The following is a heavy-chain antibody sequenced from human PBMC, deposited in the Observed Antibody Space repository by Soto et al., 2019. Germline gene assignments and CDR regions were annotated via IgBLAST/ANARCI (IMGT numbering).Heavy chain of an antibody. D-gene: IGHD6-19*01. CDR1: GFTFSTDF. J-gene: IGHJ4*01. V-gene: IGHV3-23*01. CDR2: IRSSGDYT. Sequence: GGSLRHSCAASGFTFSTDFMSRDRQSPGKGLEWVSAIRSSGDYTYYVDSVKGRFSISRDNSKNTLFLQMNSLRAEDTAVYYCAKNRSPGGSGPNYFDYWGQGTLVTVSS. CDR3: AKNRSPGGSGPNYFDY.